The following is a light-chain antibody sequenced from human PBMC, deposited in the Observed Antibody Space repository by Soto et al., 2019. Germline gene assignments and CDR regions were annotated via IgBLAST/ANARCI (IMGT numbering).Light chain of an antibody. J-gene: IGLJ3*02. CDR3: NSYTTTFTRV. V-gene: IGLV2-14*01. Sequence: QSALTQPASVSGSPGQSITISCTGTSSDVGSYNYVSWYQQHPGKAPKLLIYEGSNRPSGVSNRFSGSKSGNTAFLTISGLEAEDEDDYYCNSYTTTFTRVFGGGTKLTVL. CDR2: EGS. CDR1: SSDVGSYNY.